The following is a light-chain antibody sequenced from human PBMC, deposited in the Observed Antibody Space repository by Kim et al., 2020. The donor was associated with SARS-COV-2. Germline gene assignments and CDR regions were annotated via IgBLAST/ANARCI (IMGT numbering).Light chain of an antibody. CDR1: TGAIASNY. CDR2: END. Sequence: NFMLTQPHSVSESPGKTVTISCTRSTGAIASNYVQWYRQRPGSAPTTVIYENDQRPSGVPDRFSGSIDSSSNSASLTISGLKTEGEAGYYCQSYDSSSEVFGGGTQLTVL. CDR3: QSYDSSSEV. J-gene: IGLJ3*02. V-gene: IGLV6-57*04.